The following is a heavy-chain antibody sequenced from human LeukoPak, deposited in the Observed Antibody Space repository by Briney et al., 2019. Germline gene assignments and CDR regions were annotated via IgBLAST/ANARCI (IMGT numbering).Heavy chain of an antibody. CDR3: ARGGSRYDSGGYPP. V-gene: IGHV3-21*01. D-gene: IGHD3-22*01. CDR2: ISSSSSYI. CDR1: GFTFSSYS. Sequence: PGGSLRLSCAASGFTFSSYSMNWVRQAPGKGLEWVSSISSSSSYIYYADSVKGRFTISRDNAKNSLSLQMNSMRAEDTAVYYCARGGSRYDSGGYPPGGQGPLVTVSS. J-gene: IGHJ5*02.